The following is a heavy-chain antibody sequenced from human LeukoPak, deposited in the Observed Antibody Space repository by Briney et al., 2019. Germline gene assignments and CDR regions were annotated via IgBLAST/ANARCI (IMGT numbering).Heavy chain of an antibody. CDR2: ISASGGKT. J-gene: IGHJ4*02. CDR3: AKWTRTTLFRGDRARFDS. V-gene: IGHV3-23*01. D-gene: IGHD3-10*01. Sequence: GGSLRLSCAASGFIFNDYAMSWVRQVPGKGLECVSVISASGGKTYYADSVKGRFTISRDTSKTTISLQMNSLRVEDSAVYYCAKWTRTTLFRGDRARFDSWGQGTLVTVSS. CDR1: GFIFNDYA.